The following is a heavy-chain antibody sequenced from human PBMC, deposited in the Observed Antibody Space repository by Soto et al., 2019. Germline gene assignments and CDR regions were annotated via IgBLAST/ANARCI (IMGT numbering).Heavy chain of an antibody. CDR2: IRSKAYGGTT. CDR1: GFTFGDYA. CDR3: TRVSWYYYDSSGYPYYFDY. J-gene: IGHJ4*02. V-gene: IGHV3-49*04. D-gene: IGHD3-22*01. Sequence: PGGSLRLSCTASGFTFGDYAMSWVRQAPGKGLEWVGFIRSKAYGGTTEYAASVKGRFTISRDDSKSIAYLQMNSLKTEDTAVYYCTRVSWYYYDSSGYPYYFDYWGQGTLVTVSS.